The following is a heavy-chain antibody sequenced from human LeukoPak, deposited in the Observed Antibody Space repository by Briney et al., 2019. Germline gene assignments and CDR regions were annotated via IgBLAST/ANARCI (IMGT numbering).Heavy chain of an antibody. Sequence: PGGSLRLSCVASGFTFSGSWMNWIRQSPGRGLEWVANLNPDGSAKRYVASVTGRFTISRDNAKSSLYLQMSSLRAEDTAVYYCARDRYFSVWGKGTTVIISS. CDR2: LNPDGSAK. J-gene: IGHJ6*04. CDR3: ARDRYFSV. CDR1: GFTFSGSW. V-gene: IGHV3-7*01. D-gene: IGHD3-9*01.